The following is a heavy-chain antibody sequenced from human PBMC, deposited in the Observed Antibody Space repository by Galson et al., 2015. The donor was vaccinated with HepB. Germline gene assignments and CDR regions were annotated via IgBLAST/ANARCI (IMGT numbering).Heavy chain of an antibody. CDR1: GFTFSSYV. J-gene: IGHJ6*02. Sequence: SLRLSCAASGFTFSSYVMHWVRQAPGKGLEWVAVISYDGSNKYYADSVKGRFTISRDNSKNTLYLQMNSLRAEDTAVYYCARTTVEGDVRIPYYYYYGMDVWGQGTTVTVSS. D-gene: IGHD3-16*01. CDR3: ARTTVEGDVRIPYYYYYGMDV. V-gene: IGHV3-30*04. CDR2: ISYDGSNK.